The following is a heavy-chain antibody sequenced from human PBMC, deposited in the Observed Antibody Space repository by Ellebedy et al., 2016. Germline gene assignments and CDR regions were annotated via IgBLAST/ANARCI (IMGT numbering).Heavy chain of an antibody. J-gene: IGHJ6*02. CDR3: AREDYYGSGSYLRWGYYYGMDV. CDR1: GFTFSSYS. Sequence: GESLKISXAASGFTFSSYSMNWVRQAPGKGLEWVSYISSSSSTIYYADSVKGRFTISRDNAKNSLYLQMNSLRDEDTAVYYCAREDYYGSGSYLRWGYYYGMDVWGQGTTVTVSS. CDR2: ISSSSSTI. V-gene: IGHV3-48*02. D-gene: IGHD3-10*01.